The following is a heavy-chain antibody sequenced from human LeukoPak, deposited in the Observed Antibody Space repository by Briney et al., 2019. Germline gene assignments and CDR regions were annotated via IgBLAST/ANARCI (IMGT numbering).Heavy chain of an antibody. J-gene: IGHJ5*02. CDR3: AKCSTSAYTTGWCNWIDP. CDR1: GFSFSSYG. CDR2: IWYDGSKK. V-gene: IGHV3-33*06. Sequence: GGSLRLSCAASGFSFSSYGMHWVRQAPGKGLEWVAVIWYDGSKKYYADSVKGRFIISRDNSRNTLYLQMNSLRADDTAVYYCAKCSTSAYTTGWCNWIDPWGQGTLVTVSS. D-gene: IGHD6-19*01.